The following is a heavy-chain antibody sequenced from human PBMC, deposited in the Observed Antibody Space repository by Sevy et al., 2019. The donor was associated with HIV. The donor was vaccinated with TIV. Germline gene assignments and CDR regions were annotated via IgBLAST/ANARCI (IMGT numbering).Heavy chain of an antibody. CDR2: IWYDGSNK. CDR1: RFTFSSYG. Sequence: GGSLRLSCAASRFTFSSYGMHWVRQAPGKGLEWVAVIWYDGSNKYYADSVKGRFTISRDNSKNTLYLQMNSLRAEDTAVYYCARDSQFGSPDFDYWGQGTLVTVSS. V-gene: IGHV3-33*01. J-gene: IGHJ4*02. D-gene: IGHD1-26*01. CDR3: ARDSQFGSPDFDY.